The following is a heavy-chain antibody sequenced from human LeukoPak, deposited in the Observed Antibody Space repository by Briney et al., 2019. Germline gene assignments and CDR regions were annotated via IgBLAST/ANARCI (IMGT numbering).Heavy chain of an antibody. V-gene: IGHV4-34*01. Sequence: SQTLSLTCALYGGSFSGYYSSWIRQPPGKRLEWSGEINHSGSTNYNPSIKSRVNISVDTSKNQLYLKLSSVPPAETAVYYSERRPGGYCSSTSCYPDYYYYMAVWGKGTTVTVSS. CDR3: ERRPGGYCSSTSCYPDYYYYMAV. CDR1: GGSFSGYY. D-gene: IGHD2-2*01. J-gene: IGHJ6*03. CDR2: INHSGST.